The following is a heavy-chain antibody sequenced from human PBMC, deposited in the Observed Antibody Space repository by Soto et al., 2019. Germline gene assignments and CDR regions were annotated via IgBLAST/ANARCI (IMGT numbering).Heavy chain of an antibody. Sequence: GGSLRISCAVSGFTFSTYWMHWVRQAPGKGLVWVSRINRDGSSTTYAESVKGRFTVSRDNAKKTLYLQMNTMRAEDTGIYFCARDKGGGIAGLVSETSFDPWGQGALVTVSS. V-gene: IGHV3-74*03. CDR2: INRDGSST. J-gene: IGHJ5*02. CDR3: ARDKGGGIAGLVSETSFDP. CDR1: GFTFSTYW. D-gene: IGHD6-13*01.